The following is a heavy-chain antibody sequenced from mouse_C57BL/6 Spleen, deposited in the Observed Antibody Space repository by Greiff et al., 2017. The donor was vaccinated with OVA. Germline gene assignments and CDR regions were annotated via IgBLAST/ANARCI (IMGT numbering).Heavy chain of an antibody. CDR2: IYPGDGDT. D-gene: IGHD2-10*02. CDR3: ATGYGNYQAWFAY. Sequence: VQLQQSGPELVKPGASVKISCKASGYAFSSSWMNWVKQRPGKGLEWIGRIYPGDGDTNYNGKFKGKATLTADKSSSTAYMQLSSLTSEDSAVYFCATGYGNYQAWFAYWGQGTTLTVSS. CDR1: GYAFSSSW. V-gene: IGHV1-82*01. J-gene: IGHJ2*01.